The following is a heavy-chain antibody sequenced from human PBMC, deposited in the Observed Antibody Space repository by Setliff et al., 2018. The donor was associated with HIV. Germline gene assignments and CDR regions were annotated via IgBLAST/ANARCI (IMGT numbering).Heavy chain of an antibody. D-gene: IGHD3-16*01. Sequence: KHSETLSLTCTVSGGSISSGGYYWSWIRQHPGKGLEWIGYIYYSGSTYYNPSLKSRVTISVDTSKNQFSLKLSSVTAADTAVYYCARSKKRGDYYYYYYYMDVWGKGTTVTVSS. CDR2: IYYSGST. CDR1: GGSISSGGYY. J-gene: IGHJ6*03. CDR3: ARSKKRGDYYYYYYYMDV. V-gene: IGHV4-31*03.